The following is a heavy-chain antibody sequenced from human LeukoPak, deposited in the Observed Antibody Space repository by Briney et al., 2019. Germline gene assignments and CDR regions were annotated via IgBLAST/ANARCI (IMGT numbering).Heavy chain of an antibody. V-gene: IGHV4-61*01. CDR1: GGSVRSDSYY. D-gene: IGHD3-22*01. J-gene: IGHJ3*01. Sequence: SGTLSLTCTVSGGSVRSDSYYWSWIRQPPGKGLEWIGYVYYSGSTNYNPSLKGRVTISVDTSKNQFSLKLRSVTAADTAVYYCVREAATDYYDSSGYYRQTEVFDAWGQGTMVTVSS. CDR3: VREAATDYYDSSGYYRQTEVFDA. CDR2: VYYSGST.